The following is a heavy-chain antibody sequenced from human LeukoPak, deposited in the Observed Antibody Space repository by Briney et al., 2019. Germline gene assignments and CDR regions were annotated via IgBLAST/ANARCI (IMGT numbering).Heavy chain of an antibody. CDR1: GGSISSYY. D-gene: IGHD3-3*01. V-gene: IGHV4-4*07. CDR2: IYTSGST. CDR3: AREAWTDYYDFWSGPVVL. J-gene: IGHJ4*02. Sequence: SETLSLTCTVSGGSISSYYWSWIRQPAGKGLEWIGRIYTSGSTNYNPSLKSRVTMSVDTSKNQFSLKLSSVTAADTAVYYCAREAWTDYYDFWSGPVVLWGQGTLVTVSS.